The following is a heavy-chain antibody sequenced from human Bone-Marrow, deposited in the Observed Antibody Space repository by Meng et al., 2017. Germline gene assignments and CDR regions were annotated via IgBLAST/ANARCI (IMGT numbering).Heavy chain of an antibody. Sequence: EVNLVETGGGLVQHGGSLRLSCAASGFTVSSKYMSWVRQSPGKGLEWVSVMYSGGDTHYTDSVKGRFTISRDNSKNTLYLQMNNLRAEDTAVYYCATGETRYWFDPWGQGTLVAVSS. CDR2: MYSGGDT. CDR3: ATGETRYWFDP. V-gene: IGHV3-53*02. J-gene: IGHJ5*02. D-gene: IGHD1-26*01. CDR1: GFTVSSKY.